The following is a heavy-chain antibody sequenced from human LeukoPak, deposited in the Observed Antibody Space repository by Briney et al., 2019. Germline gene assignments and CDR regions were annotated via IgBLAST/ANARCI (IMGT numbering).Heavy chain of an antibody. J-gene: IGHJ4*02. D-gene: IGHD4-23*01. CDR3: ARVPVVTYYFDY. CDR2: IYTSGST. Sequence: SQTLSLTCTVSGGSISSGSYYWSWIRQPAGKGLEWIGRIYTSGSTNYNPSLKSRVTISVDTSKNQFSLRLSSVTAADTAVYYCARVPVVTYYFDYWGQGTLVTVSS. CDR1: GGSISSGSYY. V-gene: IGHV4-61*02.